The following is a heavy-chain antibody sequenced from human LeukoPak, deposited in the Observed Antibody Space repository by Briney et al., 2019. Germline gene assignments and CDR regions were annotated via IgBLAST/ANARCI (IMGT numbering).Heavy chain of an antibody. Sequence: ASVKVSCKASGYTFTAYYMHWVRQAPGQGLEWMGWINPNSGGTNYAQKFQGRVTMTRDTSISTAYMELSRLRSDDTAVYYCATSSITARDPRKNAFDIWGQGTMVTVSS. V-gene: IGHV1-2*02. J-gene: IGHJ3*02. D-gene: IGHD6-6*01. CDR1: GYTFTAYY. CDR2: INPNSGGT. CDR3: ATSSITARDPRKNAFDI.